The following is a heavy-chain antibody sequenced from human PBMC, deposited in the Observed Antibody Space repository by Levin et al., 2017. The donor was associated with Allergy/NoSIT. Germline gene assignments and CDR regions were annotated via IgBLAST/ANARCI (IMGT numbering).Heavy chain of an antibody. V-gene: IGHV1-2*06. D-gene: IGHD2-15*01. CDR2: INPNSGGT. CDR1: GYIFTNYI. Sequence: GASVKVSCKASGYIFTNYIMHWLRHAPGQGLEWMGRINPNSGGTNYAQKFQGRVTMTRDTSISTAYMELSGLKSDDTAVFYCAKERGAGAWYYDYWGQGTLVTVSS. CDR3: AKERGAGAWYYDY. J-gene: IGHJ4*02.